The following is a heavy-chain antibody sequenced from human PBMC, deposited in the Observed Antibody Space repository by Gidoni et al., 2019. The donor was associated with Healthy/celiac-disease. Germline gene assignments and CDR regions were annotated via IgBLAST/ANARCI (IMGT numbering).Heavy chain of an antibody. CDR1: GGSISSSSYY. J-gene: IGHJ5*02. CDR2: IYYSGST. CDR3: ARHEVVAGAGWFDP. V-gene: IGHV4-39*01. D-gene: IGHD6-13*01. Sequence: QLQLQESGPGLVKPSETLSLTCTVSGGSISSSSYYWGWIRQPPGKGLEWIGSIYYSGSTYYTPSLKSRVTISVDTSKNQFSLKLSSVSAADTAVYYWARHEVVAGAGWFDPWGQGTLVTVSS.